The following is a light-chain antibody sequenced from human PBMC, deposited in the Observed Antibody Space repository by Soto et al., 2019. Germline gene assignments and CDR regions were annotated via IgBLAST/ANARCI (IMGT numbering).Light chain of an antibody. CDR1: QSVSSSH. CDR3: QQYGISPWT. CDR2: GAS. V-gene: IGKV3-20*01. J-gene: IGKJ1*01. Sequence: EIVLTQSPGTLSLSPGERGTLSCRASQSVSSSHLAWYQQKPGKAPRLLIYGASSRSTGIPERFSGSGSGTDFSLPITRLEPEDLAVYYCQQYGISPWTFGQGTKVEVK.